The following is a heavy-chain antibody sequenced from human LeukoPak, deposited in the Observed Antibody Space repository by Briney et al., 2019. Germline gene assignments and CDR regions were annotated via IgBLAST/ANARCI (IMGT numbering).Heavy chain of an antibody. D-gene: IGHD2-15*01. J-gene: IGHJ5*02. Sequence: ASVKVSCKTSGYTFTDYYMHWVRQAPGQGLEWMGWINPNSGDTNYAQKFQGRVTMTRDTSISTTYRELNRLTSDDSAVYYCARDNRYCIGGTCYNNNWIDPWGQGTLVIVSS. CDR3: ARDNRYCIGGTCYNNNWIDP. V-gene: IGHV1-2*02. CDR1: GYTFTDYY. CDR2: INPNSGDT.